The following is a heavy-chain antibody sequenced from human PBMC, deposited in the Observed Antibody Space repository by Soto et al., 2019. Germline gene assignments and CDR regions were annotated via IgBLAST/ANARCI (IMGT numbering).Heavy chain of an antibody. D-gene: IGHD6-25*01. CDR1: GGTFSSYA. Sequence: GASVKVSCKASGGTFSSYAISWVRQAPGQGLEWMGGIIPIFGTANYAQKFQGRVTITADESTSTAYMELSSVTAADTAVYYCARVDLRHYYYYGMDVWGQGTTVTVSS. CDR3: ARVDLRHYYYYGMDV. J-gene: IGHJ6*02. CDR2: IIPIFGTA. V-gene: IGHV1-69*13.